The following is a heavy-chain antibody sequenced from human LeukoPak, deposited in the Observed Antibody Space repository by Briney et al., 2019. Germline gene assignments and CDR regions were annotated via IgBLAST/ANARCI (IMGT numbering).Heavy chain of an antibody. V-gene: IGHV1-2*02. D-gene: IGHD5-12*01. CDR2: INPNSGGT. CDR3: ARDQGYSGYDFDY. J-gene: IGHJ4*02. Sequence: ASVKVSCKASGYTFTGYYMHWVRQAPGQGLEWMGWINPNSGGTNYAQKFQGRVTMTRDTSISTAYMGLSRLRSDDTAVYYCARDQGYSGYDFDYWGQGTLVTVSS. CDR1: GYTFTGYY.